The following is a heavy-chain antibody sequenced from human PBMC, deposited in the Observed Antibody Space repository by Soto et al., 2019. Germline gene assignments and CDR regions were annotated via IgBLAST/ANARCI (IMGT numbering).Heavy chain of an antibody. CDR3: ARPLIGWYSSSNGTNHYYYYYMDV. CDR1: GGSISSSSYY. Sequence: QLQLQESGPGLVKPSETLSLTCTVSGGSISSSSYYWGWIRQPPGKGLEWIGSIYYSGRTYYNPSLKSRVTISVDTSKNQFSLKLSSVTAADTAVYYCARPLIGWYSSSNGTNHYYYYYMDVWGKGTTVTVSS. CDR2: IYYSGRT. D-gene: IGHD6-6*01. V-gene: IGHV4-39*01. J-gene: IGHJ6*03.